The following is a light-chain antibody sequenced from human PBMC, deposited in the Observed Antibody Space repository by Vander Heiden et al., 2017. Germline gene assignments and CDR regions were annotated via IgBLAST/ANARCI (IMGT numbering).Light chain of an antibody. Sequence: QSGLTQPASVSGSLGPSIPISCTGTSRNIGSYKFVSWYQRHPGTAPRLIIFEVTKRPSGVSNRFSGSKSGNTASLTISGLQAEDEADYFCCSYAGSGTVVFGGGTKTTVL. CDR2: EVT. CDR1: SRNIGSYKF. V-gene: IGLV2-23*02. J-gene: IGLJ2*01. CDR3: CSYAGSGTVV.